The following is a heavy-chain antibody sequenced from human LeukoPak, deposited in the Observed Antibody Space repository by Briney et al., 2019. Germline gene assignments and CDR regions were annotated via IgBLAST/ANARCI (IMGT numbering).Heavy chain of an antibody. CDR2: IYSDGGT. CDR1: GFTVSNDF. V-gene: IGHV3-53*05. Sequence: GGSLRLSCAASGFTVSNDFMSWVRQAPGKGLEWVSLIYSDGGTYYADSVKGRFTISRDNSKNTLYLQMNSLRVEDTAVYYCASRQVAGGRGTLVTVSS. J-gene: IGHJ4*02. CDR3: ASRQVA.